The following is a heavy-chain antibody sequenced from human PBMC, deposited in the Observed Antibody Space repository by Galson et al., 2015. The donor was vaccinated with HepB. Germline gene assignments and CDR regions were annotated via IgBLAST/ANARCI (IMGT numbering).Heavy chain of an antibody. V-gene: IGHV3-23*01. CDR2: INGTGGST. CDR3: AKKPATGTYYFDY. J-gene: IGHJ4*02. CDR1: GFTFGSYA. Sequence: SLRLSCAVSGFTFGSYAMYCVRQAPGKGLHWVSTINGTGGSTYYADSVKGRFTISRDNSKNILYLQMNSLRAEDTAVYYCAKKPATGTYYFDYWGQGTLVTVSS. D-gene: IGHD1-14*01.